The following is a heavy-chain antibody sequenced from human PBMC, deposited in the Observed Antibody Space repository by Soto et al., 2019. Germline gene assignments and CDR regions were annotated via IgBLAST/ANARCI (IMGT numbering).Heavy chain of an antibody. CDR2: IYWNDDK. CDR1: GFSLSTSGLG. CDR3: AHRPSGWYLFDY. V-gene: IGHV2-5*01. J-gene: IGHJ4*02. D-gene: IGHD6-19*01. Sequence: SGPTAGEPTQTPTLTCTFSGFSLSTSGLGVGWIRQPPGKALEWLALIYWNDDKRYSPSLKARLTITKDTSKNQVVLTMTNMDPVDTATYYCAHRPSGWYLFDYWGQGTLVTVSS.